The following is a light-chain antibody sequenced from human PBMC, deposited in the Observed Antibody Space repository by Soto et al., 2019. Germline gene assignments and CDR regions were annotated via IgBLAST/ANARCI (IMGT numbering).Light chain of an antibody. CDR2: DAS. CDR3: QQRSNWPPT. CDR1: QSVSSY. V-gene: IGKV3-11*01. Sequence: EIVLTQSPATLSLSPGERATLSCRASQSVSSYLAWYQQKPGQAPRLLIYDASNRATVIPARFSGIGSGTDLTLTISSLEPEDFEVYYCQQRSNWPPTFGQGTKLEIK. J-gene: IGKJ2*01.